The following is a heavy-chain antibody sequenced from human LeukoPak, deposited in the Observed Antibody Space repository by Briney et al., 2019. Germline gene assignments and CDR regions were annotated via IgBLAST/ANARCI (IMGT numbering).Heavy chain of an antibody. V-gene: IGHV4-31*03. CDR3: ARRGTQLSSWFDP. Sequence: KTSQTLSLTCTVSGGSVSSAGYYWSWVRQHPGKGLEWIGYIHSSGSTSYNPSLRSRVTISVDTSKNQFSLKLSSVTAADTAVYYCARRGTQLSSWFDPWGQGTLVTVSS. J-gene: IGHJ5*02. CDR2: IHSSGST. D-gene: IGHD5-18*01. CDR1: GGSVSSAGYY.